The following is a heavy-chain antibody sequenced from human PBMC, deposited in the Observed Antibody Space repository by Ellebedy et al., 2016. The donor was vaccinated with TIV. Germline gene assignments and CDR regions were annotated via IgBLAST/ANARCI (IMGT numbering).Heavy chain of an antibody. J-gene: IGHJ4*02. CDR3: AREAGGLAAESSRLDY. Sequence: SETLSLXCTVSGASISSGGYYWSWIRQPAGKGLEWIGRIYTSGSTNYNPSLKSRVTMSVDTSKNQFSLKLSSVTAADTAVYYCAREAGGLAAESSRLDYWGQGTLVTVSS. D-gene: IGHD6-13*01. CDR1: GASISSGGYY. CDR2: IYTSGST. V-gene: IGHV4-61*02.